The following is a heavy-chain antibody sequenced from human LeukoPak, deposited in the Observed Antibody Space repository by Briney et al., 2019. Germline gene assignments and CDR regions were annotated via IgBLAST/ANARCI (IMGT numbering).Heavy chain of an antibody. CDR1: GGSISSSSYY. Sequence: SETLSLTCTVSGGSISSSSYYWGWIRQPPGKGLEWIGSIYYSGSTYYNPSLKSRVTISVDTSKNQFSLKLSSVTAADTAVYYCARAGGSYSSSWPFDYWGQGTLVTVSS. J-gene: IGHJ4*02. D-gene: IGHD6-13*01. CDR2: IYYSGST. CDR3: ARAGGSYSSSWPFDY. V-gene: IGHV4-39*07.